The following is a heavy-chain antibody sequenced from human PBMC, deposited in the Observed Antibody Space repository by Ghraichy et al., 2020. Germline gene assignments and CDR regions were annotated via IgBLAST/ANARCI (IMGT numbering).Heavy chain of an antibody. D-gene: IGHD3-10*01. V-gene: IGHV4-4*07. CDR3: ARTSYISGGWYFDL. CDR2: IYTGGST. J-gene: IGHJ2*01. CDR1: GASISSYY. Sequence: SETLSLTCTVSGASISSYYWSWIRQPAGKGLEWIGRIYTGGSTNYNPSLKSRVTMSVDTSKKQVSLKLSSVTAADTAVYYCARTSYISGGWYFDLWGRGTLVTDSS.